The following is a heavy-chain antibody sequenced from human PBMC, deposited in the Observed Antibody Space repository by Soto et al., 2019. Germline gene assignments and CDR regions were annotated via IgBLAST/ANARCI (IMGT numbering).Heavy chain of an antibody. CDR1: GFTFSDYY. Sequence: GGSLRLSCAGSGFTFSDYYMSWIRQAPGKGLEWVSYISSSGNIIYYADSVKGRFTTSRDNAKNSLYLQMNSLRAEDTAVYYCARDLGYYASDGYFDYWGQGTLVTVSS. J-gene: IGHJ4*02. CDR3: ARDLGYYASDGYFDY. CDR2: ISSSGNII. V-gene: IGHV3-11*01. D-gene: IGHD3-22*01.